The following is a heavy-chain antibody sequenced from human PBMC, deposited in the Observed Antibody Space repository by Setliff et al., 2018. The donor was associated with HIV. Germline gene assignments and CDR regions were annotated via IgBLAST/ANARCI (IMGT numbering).Heavy chain of an antibody. CDR2: IFYSETVYYGGRT. CDR1: GGSISSDDYY. J-gene: IGHJ4*02. D-gene: IGHD2-21*02. V-gene: IGHV4-39*07. CDR3: ARGVPLLPPHY. Sequence: PSETLSLTCTVSGGSISSDDYYWNWIRQPPGKGLEWIGSIFYSETVYYGGRTYYSPSLKSRVTISVDTSKNQFSLSLTSVTAADTAVYYCARGVPLLPPHYWGQGTLVTVSS.